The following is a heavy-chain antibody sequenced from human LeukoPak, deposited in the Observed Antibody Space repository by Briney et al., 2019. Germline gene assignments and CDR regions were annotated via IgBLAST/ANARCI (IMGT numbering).Heavy chain of an antibody. CDR1: CGSISCYY. CDR2: IYYSGST. Sequence: PWETLSLTHTVPCGSISCYYWSCIRQPPGKGLEWCGYIYYSGSTNYNPSLKSRVTISVDTSKNQFSLKLSSVTAADTAVYYCARAKGGWYSYWYFDLWGRGTLVTVSS. CDR3: ARAKGGWYSYWYFDL. J-gene: IGHJ2*01. D-gene: IGHD6-19*01. V-gene: IGHV4-59*12.